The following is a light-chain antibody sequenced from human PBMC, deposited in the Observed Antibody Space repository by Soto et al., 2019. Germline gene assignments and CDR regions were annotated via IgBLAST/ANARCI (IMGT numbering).Light chain of an antibody. Sequence: DIQMTQSPSTLSASVGDRVTLTCRASESIRTWLAWYQHKPGKAPKFLIYDASTLESGVPSRFSGSGSGTEFTLTISSLQPDDFATYYCQQYNNYPRTFGQGTKVDI. CDR2: DAS. CDR1: ESIRTW. J-gene: IGKJ1*01. CDR3: QQYNNYPRT. V-gene: IGKV1-5*01.